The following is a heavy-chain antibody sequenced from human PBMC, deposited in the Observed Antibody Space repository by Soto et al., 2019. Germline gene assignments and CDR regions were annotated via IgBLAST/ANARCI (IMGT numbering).Heavy chain of an antibody. CDR1: GGSISSSSYY. CDR3: ARCYDFWSGYSNVAWFDP. V-gene: IGHV4-39*01. J-gene: IGHJ5*02. CDR2: IYYSGST. D-gene: IGHD3-3*01. Sequence: SETLSLTCTVSGGSISSSSYYWGWIRQPPGKGLEWIGSIYYSGSTYYNPSLKSRVTISVDTSKNQFSLKLSSVTAADTAVYYCARCYDFWSGYSNVAWFDPWGQGTLVTVSS.